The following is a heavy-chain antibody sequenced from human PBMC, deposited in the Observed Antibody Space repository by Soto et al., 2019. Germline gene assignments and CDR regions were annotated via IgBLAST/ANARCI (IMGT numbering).Heavy chain of an antibody. CDR2: ISSSGSTI. J-gene: IGHJ6*02. V-gene: IGHV3-48*03. D-gene: IGHD3-9*01. Sequence: PGGSLRLSCAASGFTFSSYEMNWVRQAPGKGLEWVSYISSSGSTIYYADSVKGRFTISRDNAKNSLYLQMNSLRAEDTAVYYCARNIKGYYDILTGNGMDVWGQGTTVTVSS. CDR3: ARNIKGYYDILTGNGMDV. CDR1: GFTFSSYE.